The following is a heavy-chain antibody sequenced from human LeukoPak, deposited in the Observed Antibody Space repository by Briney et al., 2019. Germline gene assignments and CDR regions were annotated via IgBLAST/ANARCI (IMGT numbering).Heavy chain of an antibody. Sequence: GESLKISCKGSGYSFTSYWIGWVRQMPGNGLEWMGIIYPGDSDTRYSPSFQGQVTISADKSISTAYLQWSSLKASDTAMYYCATRAYSSGWHGNFDYWGQGTLVTVSS. D-gene: IGHD6-19*01. V-gene: IGHV5-51*01. CDR2: IYPGDSDT. CDR3: ATRAYSSGWHGNFDY. CDR1: GYSFTSYW. J-gene: IGHJ4*02.